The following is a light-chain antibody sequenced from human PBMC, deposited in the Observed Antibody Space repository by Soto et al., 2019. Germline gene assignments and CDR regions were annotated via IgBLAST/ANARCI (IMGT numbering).Light chain of an antibody. CDR3: QQYGSSP. J-gene: IGKJ2*01. Sequence: EIVLTQSPGTLSLSPGERATLSCRASQSVGSSYLAWYQQKPGQAPRLLIYGASSRATGIPDRFSGSGSGTDFTLTISRLEPDDFAVYYCQQYGSSPLGQGTKLEIK. V-gene: IGKV3-20*01. CDR2: GAS. CDR1: QSVGSSY.